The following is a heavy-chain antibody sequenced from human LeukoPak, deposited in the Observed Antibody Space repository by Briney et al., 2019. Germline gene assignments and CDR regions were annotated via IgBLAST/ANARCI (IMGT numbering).Heavy chain of an antibody. D-gene: IGHD5-18*01. CDR2: IYYSGST. CDR3: ARSGYSYDLVDY. Sequence: PSETLSPTCTVSGGSMSSYYWNWIRQPPGKGLEWIGYIYYSGSTNYNPALKSRVTISVDTSKNQFSLKLSPVTAADTAVYYCARSGYSYDLVDYWGQGTLVTVSS. V-gene: IGHV4-59*08. J-gene: IGHJ4*02. CDR1: GGSMSSYY.